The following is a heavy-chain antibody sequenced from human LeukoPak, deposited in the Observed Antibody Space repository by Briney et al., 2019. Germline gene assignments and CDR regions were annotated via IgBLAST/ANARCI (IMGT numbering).Heavy chain of an antibody. CDR3: ARAKVAGPQNYYYYYGMDV. D-gene: IGHD6-19*01. J-gene: IGHJ6*02. CDR2: INPSGGST. CDR1: GYTFTSYY. V-gene: IGHV1-46*01. Sequence: ASVKVSCKASGYTFTSYYMHWVRQAPGQGLEWMGIINPSGGSTSYAQKFQGRVTMTRDTSTSTVYMELSSLRSEDTAVYYCARAKVAGPQNYYYYYGMDVWGQGTTVTVSS.